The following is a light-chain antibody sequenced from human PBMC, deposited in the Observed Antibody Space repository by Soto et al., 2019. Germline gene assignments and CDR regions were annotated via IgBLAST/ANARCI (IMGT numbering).Light chain of an antibody. V-gene: IGLV2-8*01. CDR1: SSDVGGHNY. J-gene: IGLJ1*01. CDR2: EVT. CDR3: SSFAGGNTYV. Sequence: QSVLTQPPSASGSPGQSVTISCTGTSSDVGGHNYVSWYQQHPGKAPKLMIYEVTQRPSGVPDRFSGSKSGNTASLTVSGLQAEYEADYYCSSFAGGNTYVFATGNK.